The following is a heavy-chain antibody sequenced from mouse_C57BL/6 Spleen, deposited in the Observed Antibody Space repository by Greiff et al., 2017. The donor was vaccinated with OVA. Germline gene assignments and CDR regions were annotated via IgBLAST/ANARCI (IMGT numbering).Heavy chain of an antibody. V-gene: IGHV5-4*01. CDR2: ISDGGSYT. J-gene: IGHJ3*01. CDR3: AREAYYGSSYWFAY. Sequence: EVKLQESGGGLVKPGGSLKLSCAASGFTFSSYAMSWVRQTPEKGLEWVATISDGGSYTYYPDNVKGRFPISRDNAKNNLYLQMSHLKSEDTAMYYGAREAYYGSSYWFAYWGQGTLVTVSA. D-gene: IGHD1-1*01. CDR1: GFTFSSYA.